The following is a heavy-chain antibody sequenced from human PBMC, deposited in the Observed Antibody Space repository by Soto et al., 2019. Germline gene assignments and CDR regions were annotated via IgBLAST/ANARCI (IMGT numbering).Heavy chain of an antibody. CDR1: GFTFTHFG. V-gene: IGHV3-33*01. Sequence: GGSLRLSCATSGFTFTHFGMHWVRQAPGKGLEWVAVMWYDGSKQYYTESVKGRFTISRDTSKNTVYLQMNSLRDEDTAVYYCARDRDTSSYFSWLDPWGQGTQVTVSS. CDR2: MWYDGSKQ. CDR3: ARDRDTSSYFSWLDP. D-gene: IGHD3-22*01. J-gene: IGHJ5*02.